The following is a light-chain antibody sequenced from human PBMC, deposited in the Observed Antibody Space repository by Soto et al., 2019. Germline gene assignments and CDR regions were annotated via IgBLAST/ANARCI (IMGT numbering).Light chain of an antibody. V-gene: IGLV1-51*02. CDR3: GTWDSSLSAYVV. Sequence: QAVLTQPPSVSAAPGQKVTISCSGSSSNIGNNYVSWYQQLPGTAPKLLIYENNKRPSGIPDRFSGSKSGTSATLGITGLLTGDEADYYCGTWDSSLSAYVVFGGGTKLTVL. CDR2: ENN. J-gene: IGLJ2*01. CDR1: SSNIGNNY.